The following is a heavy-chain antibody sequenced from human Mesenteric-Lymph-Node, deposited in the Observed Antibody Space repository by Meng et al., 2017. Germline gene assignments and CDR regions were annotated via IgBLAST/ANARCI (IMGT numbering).Heavy chain of an antibody. J-gene: IGHJ4*02. Sequence: SETLSLTCTVSGGSFSTYYWSWIRQPPGKGLEWIGYIYYSGSTNYNPSLKSRVTISVDTSKNQFSLKLSSVTAADTAVYYCARDSPESPYFDYWGQGTLVTVSS. CDR1: GGSFSTYY. V-gene: IGHV4-59*01. CDR3: ARDSPESPYFDY. CDR2: IYYSGST.